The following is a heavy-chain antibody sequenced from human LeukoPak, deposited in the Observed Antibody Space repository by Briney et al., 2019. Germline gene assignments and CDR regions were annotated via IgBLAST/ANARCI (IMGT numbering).Heavy chain of an antibody. CDR1: GFTFSSYW. Sequence: PGGSLRLSCAASGFTFSSYWMHWVRQAPGKGLVWVSRINSDGSSTTYADSVKGRFTISRDNAKNTLYLQMNSLRVEDTAVYYCARDLVRSGLLDYWGQGTLVTVSS. CDR2: INSDGSST. D-gene: IGHD2-2*01. J-gene: IGHJ4*02. CDR3: ARDLVRSGLLDY. V-gene: IGHV3-74*01.